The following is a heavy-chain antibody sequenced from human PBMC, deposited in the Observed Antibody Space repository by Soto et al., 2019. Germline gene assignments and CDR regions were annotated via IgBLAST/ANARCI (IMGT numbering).Heavy chain of an antibody. CDR1: GGSISSGDYY. V-gene: IGHV4-30-4*01. J-gene: IGHJ5*02. D-gene: IGHD6-6*01. Sequence: QVQLQESGPGLVKPSQTLSLTCTVSGGSISSGDYYWSWIRQPPGKGLEWIGYIYYSGSTYYNPSLISRVTISGATSKTQFSRKLSSVTAADTAVYYCARERPDGARLDPWGQGTLVTVSS. CDR3: ARERPDGARLDP. CDR2: IYYSGST.